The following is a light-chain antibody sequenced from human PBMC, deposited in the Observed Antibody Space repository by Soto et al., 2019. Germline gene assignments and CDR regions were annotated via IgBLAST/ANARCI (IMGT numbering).Light chain of an antibody. CDR1: SGDVGFYDF. CDR3: ASYTGSSTYL. J-gene: IGLJ3*02. CDR2: GVT. V-gene: IGLV2-14*03. Sequence: QSALTQPASMSGSPGQSITISCTGTSGDVGFYDFVSWYQQHPGKVPRLIIYGVTKRPSGVSHRFSGSKSGNTASLTISGLQVEDEADYSCASYTGSSTYLFGGGTKL.